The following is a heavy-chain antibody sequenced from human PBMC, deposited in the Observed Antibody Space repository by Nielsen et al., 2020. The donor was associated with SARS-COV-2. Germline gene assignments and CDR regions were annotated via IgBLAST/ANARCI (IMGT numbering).Heavy chain of an antibody. V-gene: IGHV3-23*01. Sequence: GESLKISCAASGFTFNSYAMSWVRQAPGKGLEWVSGVSYSGDSTYYADSVKSRFTISRDNSKHTLYLQMNSLRAEDTAVYSCAKDSYSSAGPYYFDCWGQGTLVTVSS. J-gene: IGHJ4*02. CDR1: GFTFNSYA. CDR3: AKDSYSSAGPYYFDC. CDR2: VSYSGDST. D-gene: IGHD6-25*01.